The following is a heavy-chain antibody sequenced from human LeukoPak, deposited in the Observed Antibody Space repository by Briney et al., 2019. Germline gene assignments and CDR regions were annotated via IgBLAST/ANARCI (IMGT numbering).Heavy chain of an antibody. CDR3: ARVNINTWHSCDY. CDR2: IYHSGSP. J-gene: IGHJ4*02. Sequence: PSETLSLTCAVYGGSFSGYYWSWIRQPPGKGLEWIGEIYHSGSPNYNPSLKSRVTISVDKSRNHFSLNLSSVTAADTAVYYCARVNINTWHSCDYWGQGTLVTVSS. D-gene: IGHD2-2*01. CDR1: GGSFSGYY. V-gene: IGHV4-34*01.